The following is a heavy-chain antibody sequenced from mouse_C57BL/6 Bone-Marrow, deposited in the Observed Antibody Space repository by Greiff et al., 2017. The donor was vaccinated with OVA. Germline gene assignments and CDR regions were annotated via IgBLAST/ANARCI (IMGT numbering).Heavy chain of an antibody. V-gene: IGHV5-17*01. CDR2: ISSGSSTS. D-gene: IGHD2-2*01. J-gene: IGHJ1*03. CDR3: ARGGYDDGWYFDV. CDR1: GFTFSDYG. Sequence: EVKVVESGGGLVKPGGSLKLSCAASGFTFSDYGMHWVRQAPEKGLEWVAYISSGSSTSYYADTVKGRFTISRDNAKSTLFLQMTSRRSEDTAMYYCARGGYDDGWYFDVWGTGTTVTVSS.